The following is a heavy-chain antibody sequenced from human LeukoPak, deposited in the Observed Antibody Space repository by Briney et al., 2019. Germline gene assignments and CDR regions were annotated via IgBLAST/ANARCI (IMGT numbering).Heavy chain of an antibody. D-gene: IGHD6-13*01. Sequence: ASVKVSCKASGYTFTSYGINWVRQAPGQGLEWMGWISAYNGNTKYAQKLQGRVTMTTDTSTSTAYMELRSLRSDDTAVYYCARMDSSSWRGYYFDYWGQGTLVTVSS. CDR1: GYTFTSYG. V-gene: IGHV1-18*01. CDR2: ISAYNGNT. CDR3: ARMDSSSWRGYYFDY. J-gene: IGHJ4*02.